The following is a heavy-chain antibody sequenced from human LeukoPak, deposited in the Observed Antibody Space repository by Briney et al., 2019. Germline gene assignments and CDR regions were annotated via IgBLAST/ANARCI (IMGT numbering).Heavy chain of an antibody. CDR2: IRSNGGST. D-gene: IGHD1-26*01. Sequence: GGSLRLSCAASGFTFSSYAMSWVRQAPGKGLEYVSGIRSNGGSTYYANSVRDRFTISRDNFKDTLYLQMGSLRTEDMAVYYCVRATGTYAGDYYGMDVWGQGTTVTVSS. V-gene: IGHV3-64*01. CDR1: GFTFSSYA. CDR3: VRATGTYAGDYYGMDV. J-gene: IGHJ6*02.